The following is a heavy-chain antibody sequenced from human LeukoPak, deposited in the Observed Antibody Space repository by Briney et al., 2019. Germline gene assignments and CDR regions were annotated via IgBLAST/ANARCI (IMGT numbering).Heavy chain of an antibody. V-gene: IGHV4-31*03. Sequence: SETLSLTCTVSGGSISSGGYYWSWIRQHPGKGLEWIGYIYYSGSTYYNPSLKSRVTISVDTSKNQFSLKLSSVTAADTAVYYCARHSPGGRYPWFFDYWGQGTLVTVSS. CDR1: GGSISSGGYY. J-gene: IGHJ4*02. CDR3: ARHSPGGRYPWFFDY. CDR2: IYYSGST. D-gene: IGHD1-26*01.